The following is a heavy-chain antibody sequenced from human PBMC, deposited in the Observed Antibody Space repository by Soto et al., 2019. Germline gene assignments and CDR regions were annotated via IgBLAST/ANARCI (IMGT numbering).Heavy chain of an antibody. D-gene: IGHD6-19*01. J-gene: IGHJ4*02. Sequence: GGSLRLSCAASGFTFRSYGIHWVRQAPGKGLEWVAVISYDGSNKYYADYVKGRFTISRDNSKNTLYLQMNSLRAEDTAVYYCARDLVRAGNWQWLAFPYWGQGTLVTVSS. CDR2: ISYDGSNK. V-gene: IGHV3-30*19. CDR3: ARDLVRAGNWQWLAFPY. CDR1: GFTFRSYG.